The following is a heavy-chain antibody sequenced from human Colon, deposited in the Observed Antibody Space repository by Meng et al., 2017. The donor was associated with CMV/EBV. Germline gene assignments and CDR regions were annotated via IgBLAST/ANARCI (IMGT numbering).Heavy chain of an antibody. CDR3: ARDDFWSGYYMGKNYFDY. CDR2: ISASGGSR. D-gene: IGHD3-3*01. V-gene: IGHV3-23*01. Sequence: GESLKISCSASGFTFKSYAMNWVRQSPGKGLEWVSTISASGGSRYYADSVKARFTISRDNSANTLYVQMNSLRAEDTAVYYCARDDFWSGYYMGKNYFDYWGQGTLVTVSS. J-gene: IGHJ4*02. CDR1: GFTFKSYA.